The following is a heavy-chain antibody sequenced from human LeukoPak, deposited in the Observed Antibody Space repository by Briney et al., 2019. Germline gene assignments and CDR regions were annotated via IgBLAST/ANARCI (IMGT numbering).Heavy chain of an antibody. Sequence: PSETLSLTCTVSGGSISSYYWGWIRQPPGKGLEWIGSIYYSGSTYYNPSLKSRVTISIDTSKNQFSLKLSSVTAADTAVYYCARPEGGQIDYWGQGTLVTVSS. V-gene: IGHV4-39*01. CDR2: IYYSGST. CDR1: GGSISSYY. J-gene: IGHJ4*02. CDR3: ARPEGGQIDY. D-gene: IGHD2-15*01.